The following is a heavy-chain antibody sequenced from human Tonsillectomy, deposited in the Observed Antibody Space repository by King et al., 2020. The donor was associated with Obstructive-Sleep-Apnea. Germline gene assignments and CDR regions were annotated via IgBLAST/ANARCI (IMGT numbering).Heavy chain of an antibody. Sequence: QVQLVESGGGLVKPGGSLRLSCAASGFSFSDYYMSWIRQAPGKGLELVSYISFSGTSVYYRDSVKGRFTISRDNAKNSLYLQMNSLRAEDTAVYYCATELEYCGGDCPFDYWGQGTLVTVSS. J-gene: IGHJ4*02. D-gene: IGHD2-21*02. CDR3: ATELEYCGGDCPFDY. CDR1: GFSFSDYY. V-gene: IGHV3-11*01. CDR2: ISFSGTSV.